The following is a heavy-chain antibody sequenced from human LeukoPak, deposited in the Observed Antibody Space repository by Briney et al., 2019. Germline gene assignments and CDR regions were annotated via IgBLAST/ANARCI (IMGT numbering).Heavy chain of an antibody. CDR2: ISGSGGST. Sequence: GGSLRLSCAASGFTFSSYAMSWVRQAPGKGLEWVSAISGSGGSTYYADSVKGRFTISRDNAKNSLYLQMNSLRAEDTAVYYCASVKRSGKLDYWGQGTLVTVSS. CDR1: GFTFSSYA. V-gene: IGHV3-23*01. CDR3: ASVKRSGKLDY. D-gene: IGHD1-26*01. J-gene: IGHJ4*02.